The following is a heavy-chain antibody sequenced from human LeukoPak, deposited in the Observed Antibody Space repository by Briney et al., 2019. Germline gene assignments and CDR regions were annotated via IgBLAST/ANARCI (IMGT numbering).Heavy chain of an antibody. Sequence: SETLSLTCTVSGGSISSYYWSWIRQPPGKGLEWIGYGYYSGRTNYNPSLKSRVNISVDTSKNQFSLKLSSVTAADTAVYYCARTFSESYYYYGMDVWGQGTTVTVSS. J-gene: IGHJ6*02. CDR1: GGSISSYY. CDR3: ARTFSESYYYYGMDV. V-gene: IGHV4-59*01. D-gene: IGHD1-26*01. CDR2: GYYSGRT.